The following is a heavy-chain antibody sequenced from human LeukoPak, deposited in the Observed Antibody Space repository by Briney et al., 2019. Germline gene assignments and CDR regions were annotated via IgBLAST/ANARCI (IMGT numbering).Heavy chain of an antibody. V-gene: IGHV1-2*02. CDR3: ARGGSNYYYGMDV. J-gene: IGHJ6*02. Sequence: ASVKVSCKSSGYTFTGYYMHWVRQAPGQGLEWMGWINPNSGGTNYAQKFQGRVTMTRDTSISTAYMELSRLRSDDAAVYYCARGGSNYYYGMDVWGQGTTVTVPS. D-gene: IGHD3-10*01. CDR2: INPNSGGT. CDR1: GYTFTGYY.